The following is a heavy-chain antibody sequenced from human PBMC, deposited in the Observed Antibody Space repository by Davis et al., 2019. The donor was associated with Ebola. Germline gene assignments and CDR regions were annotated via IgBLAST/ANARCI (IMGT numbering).Heavy chain of an antibody. CDR2: IIPILGIA. V-gene: IGHV1-69*10. Sequence: SVKVSCKASGYTFTGYYMHWVRQAPGQGLEWMGGIIPILGIANYAQKFQGRVTITADESTSTAYMELSSLRSEDTAVYYCAREDSSSWYWGQGTLVTVSS. CDR3: AREDSSSWY. J-gene: IGHJ4*02. D-gene: IGHD6-13*01. CDR1: GYTFTGYY.